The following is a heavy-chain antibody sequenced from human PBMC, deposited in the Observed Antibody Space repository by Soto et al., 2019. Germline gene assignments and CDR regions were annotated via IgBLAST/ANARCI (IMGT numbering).Heavy chain of an antibody. CDR2: IGPSSSYT. D-gene: IGHD2-8*01. V-gene: IGHV3-11*06. Sequence: NPGGSLRLSCAASGFTFSDYYMSWIRQAPGKGLEWVSYIGPSSSYTNYADSVKGRFTISRDNAKNSLYLQMNSLRAEDTAVYYCARVVRLMLYSDYWGQGTLVTVYS. J-gene: IGHJ4*02. CDR3: ARVVRLMLYSDY. CDR1: GFTFSDYY.